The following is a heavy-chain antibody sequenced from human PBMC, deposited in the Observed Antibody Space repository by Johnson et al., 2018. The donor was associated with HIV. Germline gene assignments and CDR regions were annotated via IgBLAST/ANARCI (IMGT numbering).Heavy chain of an antibody. CDR2: ISYDGTNK. D-gene: IGHD6-13*01. V-gene: IGHV3-30-3*01. CDR1: GFTFSSYD. J-gene: IGHJ1*01. CDR3: AKDTRWAM. Sequence: VQLLESGGGVVQPGRSLRLSCAASGFTFSSYDMHWVRQAPGKGLEWVALISYDGTNKYYADSVKGRFTISRDNSKTTLYLQMNSLRAEDTALYYCAKDTRWAMWG.